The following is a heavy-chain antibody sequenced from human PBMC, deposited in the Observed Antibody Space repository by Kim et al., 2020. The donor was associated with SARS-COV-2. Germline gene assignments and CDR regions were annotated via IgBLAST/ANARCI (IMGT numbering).Heavy chain of an antibody. J-gene: IGHJ4*02. CDR2: INHSGST. CDR3: ARDRKYYGSGSYYKGYVVYFDY. CDR1: GGSFSGYY. Sequence: SETLSLTCAVYGGSFSGYYWSWIRQPPGKGLEWIGEINHSGSTNYNPSLKSRVTISVDTSKNQFSLKLSSVTAADTAVYYCARDRKYYGSGSYYKGYVVYFDYWGQGTLVTVSS. D-gene: IGHD3-10*01. V-gene: IGHV4-34*01.